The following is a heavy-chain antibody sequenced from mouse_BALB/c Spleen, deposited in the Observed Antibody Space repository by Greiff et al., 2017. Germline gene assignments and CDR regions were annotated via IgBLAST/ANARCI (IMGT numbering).Heavy chain of an antibody. D-gene: IGHD4-1*01. CDR3: ARENWDY. CDR1: GYSITSGYY. Sequence: DVQLVESGPGLVKPSQSLSLTCSVTGYSITSGYYWNWIRQFPGNKLEWMGYISYDGSNNYNPSLKNRISITRDTSKNQFFLKLNSVTTEDTATYYCARENWDYWGQGTTLTVSS. V-gene: IGHV3-6*02. CDR2: ISYDGSN. J-gene: IGHJ2*01.